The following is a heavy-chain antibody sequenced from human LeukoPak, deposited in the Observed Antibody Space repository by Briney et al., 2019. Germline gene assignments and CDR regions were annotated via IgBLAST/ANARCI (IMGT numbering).Heavy chain of an antibody. V-gene: IGHV3-23*01. D-gene: IGHD6-19*01. CDR2: ISGSGDNT. J-gene: IGHJ4*02. CDR1: GFTFSSYS. Sequence: GGSLRLSCAASGFTFSSYSMNWVRQAPGKGLEWVSSISGSGDNTYYAESVKGRFTISRDNSKNTLFLQMNSLRAEDTAVFYCAKRSRYTIGWFFDFWGQGTLVTVSS. CDR3: AKRSRYTIGWFFDF.